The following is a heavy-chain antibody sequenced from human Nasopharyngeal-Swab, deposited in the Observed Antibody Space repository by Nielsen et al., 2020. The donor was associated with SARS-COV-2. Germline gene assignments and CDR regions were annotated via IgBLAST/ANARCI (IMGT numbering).Heavy chain of an antibody. CDR3: ATSAPYCSSTSCSYWFDP. Sequence: ASVKVSCKVSGYTLTELSMHWVRQAPGKGLEWMGGFDPEDGETIYAQKFQGRVTMTEDTSTDTAYMKLSSLRSEDTAVYYCATSAPYCSSTSCSYWFDPWGQGTLVTVSS. CDR2: FDPEDGET. D-gene: IGHD2-2*01. CDR1: GYTLTELS. V-gene: IGHV1-24*01. J-gene: IGHJ5*02.